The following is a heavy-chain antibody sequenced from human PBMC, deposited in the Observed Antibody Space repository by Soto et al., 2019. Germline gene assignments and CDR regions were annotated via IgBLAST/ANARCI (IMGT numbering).Heavy chain of an antibody. CDR3: ARVYCSGGSCYSHFDY. V-gene: IGHV4-59*01. J-gene: IGHJ4*02. Sequence: SETLSLTCTVSGGSISSYYWSWIRQPPGKGLEWIGYIYYSGSTNYNPSLKSRVTISVDTSKNQFSLKLSSVTAADTAVYYCARVYCSGGSCYSHFDYWGQGTLVTVS. CDR1: GGSISSYY. CDR2: IYYSGST. D-gene: IGHD2-15*01.